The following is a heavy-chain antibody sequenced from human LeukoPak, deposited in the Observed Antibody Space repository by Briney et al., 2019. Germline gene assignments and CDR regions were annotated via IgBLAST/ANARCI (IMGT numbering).Heavy chain of an antibody. CDR2: ISWNSGSI. CDR3: AKGYCSSTTCYTSY. V-gene: IGHV3-9*01. Sequence: GWSLRLSCAASGFTFDDYAMHWVRQAPGKGLEWVSSISWNSGSIGYADSVKGRFTISRDNAENSLYLQMNSLRAEDTALYYCAKGYCSSTTCYTSYWGQGTLVTVSS. J-gene: IGHJ4*02. D-gene: IGHD2-2*02. CDR1: GFTFDDYA.